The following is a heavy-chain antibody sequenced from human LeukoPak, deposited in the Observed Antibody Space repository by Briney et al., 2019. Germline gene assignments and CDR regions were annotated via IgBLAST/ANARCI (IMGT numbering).Heavy chain of an antibody. CDR1: GGSISSHY. CDR2: IYYSGST. V-gene: IGHV4-59*11. D-gene: IGHD6-13*01. CDR3: AREVIEAAAGTFDP. J-gene: IGHJ5*02. Sequence: PSETLTLTCTVSGGSISSHYWSWIRQPPGKGLEWIGYIYYSGSTNYNPSLKSRVTISVDTSKNQFSLKLSSVTAADTAVYYCAREVIEAAAGTFDPWGQGTLVTVSS.